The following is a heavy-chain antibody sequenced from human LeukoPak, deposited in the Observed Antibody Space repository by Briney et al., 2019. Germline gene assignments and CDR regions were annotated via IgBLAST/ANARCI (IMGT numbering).Heavy chain of an antibody. D-gene: IGHD1-26*01. J-gene: IGHJ4*02. CDR3: ARSGSYFGVFDY. CDR2: ISYDGSNK. CDR1: GFTFSSYA. V-gene: IGHV3-30*04. Sequence: GGSLRLSCAASGFTFSSYAMHWVRQAPGKELEWVAVISYDGSNKYYADSVKGRFTISRDNSKNTLYLQMNSLRAEDTAVYYCARSGSYFGVFDYWGQGTLVTVSS.